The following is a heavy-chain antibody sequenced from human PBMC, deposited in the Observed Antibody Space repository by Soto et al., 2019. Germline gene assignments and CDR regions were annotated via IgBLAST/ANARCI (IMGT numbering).Heavy chain of an antibody. CDR2: IYYSGST. CDR1: GGSISSYY. CDR3: ARGQAGTSHDAFDI. Sequence: SETLSLTCTVSGGSISSYYWSWIRQPPGKGLEWIGYIYYSGSTNYNPSLKSRVTISVDTSKNQFSLKLSSVTAADTAVYYCARGQAGTSHDAFDIWGQGTMVTVS. J-gene: IGHJ3*02. D-gene: IGHD6-13*01. V-gene: IGHV4-59*01.